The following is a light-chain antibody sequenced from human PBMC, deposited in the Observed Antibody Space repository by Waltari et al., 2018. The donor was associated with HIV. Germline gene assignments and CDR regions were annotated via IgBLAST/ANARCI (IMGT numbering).Light chain of an antibody. CDR2: GAS. CDR1: QSVSSN. J-gene: IGKJ1*01. V-gene: IGKV3-15*01. CDR3: QQYNNWPLTWT. Sequence: EIVMTQSPATLSVSPGERATLSCRASQSVSSNLAWYQQKAGQAPRLLLYGASTRATGIPARFSGSGSGTEFTLTISSLQSEDFAFYYCQQYNNWPLTWTFGQGTKVEIK.